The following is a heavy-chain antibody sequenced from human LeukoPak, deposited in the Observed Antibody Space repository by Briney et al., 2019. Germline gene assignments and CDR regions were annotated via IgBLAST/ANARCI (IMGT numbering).Heavy chain of an antibody. CDR3: ARVVAATRIDY. CDR2: INPNSGGT. CDR1: GYTFTDYY. D-gene: IGHD2-15*01. V-gene: IGHV1-2*02. J-gene: IGHJ4*02. Sequence: ASVKVSCKASGYTFTDYYMHWVRQAPGQGLECMGWINPNSGGTNYAQKFQGRVTMTRDTSTSTAYMELSRLTSDDTAIYYRARVVAATRIDYWGQGTLVTVSS.